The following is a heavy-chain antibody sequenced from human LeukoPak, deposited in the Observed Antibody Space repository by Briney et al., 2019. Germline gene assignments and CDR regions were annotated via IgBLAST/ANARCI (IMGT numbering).Heavy chain of an antibody. D-gene: IGHD6-19*01. CDR2: ISGSGGST. V-gene: IGHV3-23*01. CDR3: AKDQRSIAVAGYFDY. Sequence: PGGSLRLSCAASGFTFDSYAMSWVRQAPGKGLEWVSGISGSGGSTYYADSVKGRFTISRDNSKNTLYLQMNSLRAEDTAVYYCAKDQRSIAVAGYFDYWGQGTLVTVSS. CDR1: GFTFDSYA. J-gene: IGHJ4*02.